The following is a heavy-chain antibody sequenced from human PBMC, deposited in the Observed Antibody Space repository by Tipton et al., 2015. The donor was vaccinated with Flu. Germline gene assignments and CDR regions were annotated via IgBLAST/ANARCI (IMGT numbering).Heavy chain of an antibody. CDR1: GGSISGYY. CDR2: IHYTGNT. CDR3: ARDYYDSSHDAFDL. Sequence: TLSLTCSISGGSISGYYWTWIRQPPGRGLEYIGYIHYTGNTNYNPSLKSRVTISVDTSNNHFSLTLSSVTAADTAVYYCARDYYDSSHDAFDLWGQGIMVTVSS. V-gene: IGHV4-59*01. D-gene: IGHD3-22*01. J-gene: IGHJ3*01.